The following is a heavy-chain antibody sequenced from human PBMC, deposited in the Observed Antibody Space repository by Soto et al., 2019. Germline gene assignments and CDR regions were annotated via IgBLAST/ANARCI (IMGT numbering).Heavy chain of an antibody. J-gene: IGHJ3*02. Sequence: ASLKVSCKASGYTFTSYAMHWVRQAPGQRREWMGWINAGNGNTKYSQKFQGRVTITRDTSASTAYMGLSSLRSEDTAVYYCASTYYYDSSGYYYADAFDIWGQGXMVTV. CDR3: ASTYYYDSSGYYYADAFDI. CDR1: GYTFTSYA. CDR2: INAGNGNT. D-gene: IGHD3-22*01. V-gene: IGHV1-3*01.